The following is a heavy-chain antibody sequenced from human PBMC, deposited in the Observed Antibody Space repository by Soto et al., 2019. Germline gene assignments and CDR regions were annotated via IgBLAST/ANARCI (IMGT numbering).Heavy chain of an antibody. V-gene: IGHV3-66*01. CDR3: ARDALEGSYYYYYMDV. J-gene: IGHJ6*03. CDR2: IYSGGNT. CDR1: GFTVSSNY. Sequence: GGSLRLSCAASGFTVSSNYMSWVRQAPGKGLEWVSVIYSGGNTYYADSVKGRFTISRDNSKNTLYLQMNSLRVEDTAVYYCARDALEGSYYYYYMDVWGKGTTVTVSS.